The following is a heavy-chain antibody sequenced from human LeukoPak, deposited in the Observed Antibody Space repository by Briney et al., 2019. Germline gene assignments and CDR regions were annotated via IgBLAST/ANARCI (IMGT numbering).Heavy chain of an antibody. D-gene: IGHD2-2*01. CDR3: ARALGAYCSSTSCPYYYYYGMDV. J-gene: IGHJ6*02. V-gene: IGHV4-34*01. Sequence: PSETLSLTCAVYGGSFSGYYWSWIRQPPGKGLEWIGEINHSGSTNYNPSLKSRVTISVDTSKNQFSLKLSSVTAADTAVYYCARALGAYCSSTSCPYYYYYGMDVWGQGTTVTVSS. CDR1: GGSFSGYY. CDR2: INHSGST.